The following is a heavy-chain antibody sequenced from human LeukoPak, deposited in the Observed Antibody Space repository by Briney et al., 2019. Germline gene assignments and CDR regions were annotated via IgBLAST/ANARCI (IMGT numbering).Heavy chain of an antibody. D-gene: IGHD2-15*01. CDR1: GYTFTSYG. J-gene: IGHJ5*02. V-gene: IGHV1-69*13. Sequence: ASVKVSCKASGYTFTSYGISWVRQAPGQGLEWMGGIIPIFGTANYAQKFQGRVTITADESTSTAYMELSSLRSEDTAVYYCARTQLYCSGGSCYGWFDPWGQGTLVTVSS. CDR2: IIPIFGTA. CDR3: ARTQLYCSGGSCYGWFDP.